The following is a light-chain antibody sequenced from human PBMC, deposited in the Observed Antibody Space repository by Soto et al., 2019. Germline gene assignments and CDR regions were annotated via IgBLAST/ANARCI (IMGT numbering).Light chain of an antibody. J-gene: IGKJ3*01. CDR2: DAS. V-gene: IGKV3-11*01. CDR3: QQRSNWL. CDR1: QSISSY. Sequence: EIVLTQSPGTLSLSPGERATLSCRASQSISSYLAWYQQKPGQAPRLLIYDASNRATGIPARFSGSGSGTDFTLTISSLEPEDFAVYYCQQRSNWLVGPGTKVDIK.